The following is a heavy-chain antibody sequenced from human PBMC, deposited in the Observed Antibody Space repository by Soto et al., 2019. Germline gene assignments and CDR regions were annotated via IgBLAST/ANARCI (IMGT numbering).Heavy chain of an antibody. D-gene: IGHD3-3*01. V-gene: IGHV3-48*03. Sequence: PGGSLRLSCAASELTFSNSYMHWVRQAPGKGLEWLSYISRSGSVIYYADSVKGRFTISRDNAKNLLYLQMNSLRAEDTAVYFCASVTLRFSYGIDLWGQGTTVTVS. CDR3: ASVTLRFSYGIDL. J-gene: IGHJ6*02. CDR1: ELTFSNSY. CDR2: ISRSGSVI.